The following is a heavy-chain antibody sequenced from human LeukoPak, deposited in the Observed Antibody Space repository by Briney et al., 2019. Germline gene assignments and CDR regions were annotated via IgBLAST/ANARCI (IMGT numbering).Heavy chain of an antibody. D-gene: IGHD2-15*01. CDR1: GGTFTSYA. Sequence: SVTVSCTASGGTFTSYAISWVRQAPGQGLEWMGRIIPIFGTANYAQKFQGRVTITADKSTSTAYMELSSLRSEDTAVYYCARVSFCSGSSCYAGHDYWGQGTLVTVSS. J-gene: IGHJ4*02. V-gene: IGHV1-69*06. CDR2: IIPIFGTA. CDR3: ARVSFCSGSSCYAGHDY.